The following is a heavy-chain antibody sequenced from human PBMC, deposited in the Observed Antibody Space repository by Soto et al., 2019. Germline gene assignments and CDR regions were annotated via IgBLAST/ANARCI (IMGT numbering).Heavy chain of an antibody. J-gene: IGHJ6*03. Sequence: ASVKVSCKASGGTFSSYAISWVRQAPGQGLEWMGGIIPIFGTANYAQKFQGRVTITADESTSTAYMELSSLRSEDTAVYYCAGGSIAAAGTGEMALDYYYMDVWGKGTTVTVSS. D-gene: IGHD6-13*01. CDR1: GGTFSSYA. V-gene: IGHV1-69*13. CDR3: AGGSIAAAGTGEMALDYYYMDV. CDR2: IIPIFGTA.